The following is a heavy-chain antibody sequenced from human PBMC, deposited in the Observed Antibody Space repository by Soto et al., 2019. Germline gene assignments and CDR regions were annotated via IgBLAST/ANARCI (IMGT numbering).Heavy chain of an antibody. CDR2: INPNSGGT. Sequence: ASVKVSCKASGYTFTGYYMHWVRQAPGQGLEWMGWINPNSGGTNYAQKFQGWVTMTRDTSISTAYMELSRLRSDDTAVYYCARDRTTEPNAFGIWGQGTMVTVSS. V-gene: IGHV1-2*04. CDR1: GYTFTGYY. D-gene: IGHD4-17*01. CDR3: ARDRTTEPNAFGI. J-gene: IGHJ3*02.